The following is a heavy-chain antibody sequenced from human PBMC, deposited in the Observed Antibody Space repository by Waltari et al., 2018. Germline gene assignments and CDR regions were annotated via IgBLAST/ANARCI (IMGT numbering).Heavy chain of an antibody. CDR2: VYYTGIA. CDR1: GASLISSSHY. Sequence: HLQESGPKLVKPSETLSLICSVSGASLISSSHYWGWVRPPPGRGMEWIGNVYYTGIAFYNPSLRSRVNMSVDTSKNEFSLSLTSVTAADTSVYFCARHERGWQVVKNSHFDYWGQGTLVTVSS. CDR3: ARHERGWQVVKNSHFDY. J-gene: IGHJ4*02. D-gene: IGHD6-19*01. V-gene: IGHV4-39*01.